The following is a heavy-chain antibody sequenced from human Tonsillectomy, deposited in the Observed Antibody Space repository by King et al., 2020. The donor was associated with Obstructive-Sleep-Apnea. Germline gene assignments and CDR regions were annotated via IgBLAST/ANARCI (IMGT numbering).Heavy chain of an antibody. CDR2: INHSGST. J-gene: IGHJ4*02. CDR1: GGSFSGYY. D-gene: IGHD3-10*01. V-gene: IGHV4-34*01. Sequence: HVQLQQWGAGLLKPSETLSLTCAVYGGSFSGYYWSWIRQPPGKGLEWIGEINHSGSTNYNPSLKSRVTISVDRSKNQVSLKLTSVTAADTAVYYCARGGYYGSGTLGYWGQGTVVTVSS. CDR3: ARGGYYGSGTLGY.